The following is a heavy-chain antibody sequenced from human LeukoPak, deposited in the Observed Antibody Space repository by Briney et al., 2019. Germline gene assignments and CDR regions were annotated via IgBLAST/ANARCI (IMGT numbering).Heavy chain of an antibody. CDR3: ARAGVRYAMDV. Sequence: GGSLRLSCADSGFTSCSWMMTWGRQAPGKGLEWVANIKPDGSGQYYVDSVKGRFTFSRDNAKNSVYLQMNSLRADDTAVYYCARAGVRYAMDVWGQGTTVTVSS. J-gene: IGHJ6*02. CDR1: GFTSCSWM. CDR2: IKPDGSGQ. D-gene: IGHD2-21*01. V-gene: IGHV3-7*04.